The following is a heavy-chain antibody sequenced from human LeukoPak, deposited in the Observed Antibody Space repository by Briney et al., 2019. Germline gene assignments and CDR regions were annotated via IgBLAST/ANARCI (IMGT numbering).Heavy chain of an antibody. V-gene: IGHV3-23*01. CDR1: GFTFSSYW. CDR3: AKGLCSTSCYSVPDHV. CDR2: ISGSGGST. D-gene: IGHD2-2*01. J-gene: IGHJ6*02. Sequence: GGSLRLSCAASGFTFSSYWMHWVRQAPGKGLEWVSAISGSGGSTFYADSVKGRFTISRDNSKNTLYLQMNSLRAEDTAVYYCAKGLCSTSCYSVPDHVWGQGATVTVSS.